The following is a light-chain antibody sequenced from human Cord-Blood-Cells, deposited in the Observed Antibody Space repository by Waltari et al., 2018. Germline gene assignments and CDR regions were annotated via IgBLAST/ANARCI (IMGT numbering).Light chain of an antibody. CDR1: QGISSA. J-gene: IGKJ2*01. Sequence: AIQLTQSPSSLSASVGARVTITCRASQGISSALAWYQQKPGKAPKLLIYDASSLESGVPSRFSGSGSGTDFTLTIISLQPEDFATYYCQQFNSYPQTFGQGTKLEIK. CDR2: DAS. CDR3: QQFNSYPQT. V-gene: IGKV1-13*02.